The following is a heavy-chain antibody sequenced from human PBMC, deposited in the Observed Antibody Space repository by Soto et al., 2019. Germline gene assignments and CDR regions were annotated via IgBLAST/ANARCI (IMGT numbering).Heavy chain of an antibody. Sequence: QVQLVESGGGVVQPGRSLRLSCAASGFTFSSYGMHWVRQAPGKGLEWVAVIWYDGSNKYYADSVKGRFTISRDNSKNTLYLQMNSLRAEDTAVYYCAREGKQQLVRRFNWQYYFDYWGQGTLVTVSS. CDR2: IWYDGSNK. CDR3: AREGKQQLVRRFNWQYYFDY. J-gene: IGHJ4*02. CDR1: GFTFSSYG. D-gene: IGHD6-13*01. V-gene: IGHV3-33*01.